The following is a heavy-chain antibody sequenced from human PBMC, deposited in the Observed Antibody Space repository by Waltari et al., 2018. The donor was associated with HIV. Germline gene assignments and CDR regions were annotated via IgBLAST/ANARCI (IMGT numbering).Heavy chain of an antibody. V-gene: IGHV3-49*03. Sequence: EVQLVESGGGLVQPGRSLRLSCTASGFTFGDYALSWFRQAPGTGLEWVGFIRRKAYGGTTEYAASVKGRFTISRDDSKRIAYLQMNSLKTEDTAVYYCTRDNGYYYDSSGYYRFDYWGQGTLVTVSS. CDR3: TRDNGYYYDSSGYYRFDY. CDR1: GFTFGDYA. D-gene: IGHD3-22*01. J-gene: IGHJ4*02. CDR2: IRRKAYGGTT.